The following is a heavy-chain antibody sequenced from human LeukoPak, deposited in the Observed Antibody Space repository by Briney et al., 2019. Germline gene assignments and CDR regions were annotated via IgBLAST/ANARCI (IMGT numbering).Heavy chain of an antibody. CDR2: MSTSSTYI. CDR1: GFNFRGYN. V-gene: IGHV3-21*06. J-gene: IGHJ4*02. Sequence: GWSLRLSCAASGFNFRGYNMNWVRQAPGKGLEWVSSMSTSSTYIYYADSIKGRFTISRDDARSLLYLQMDSLRAEDTAVYYCVRDFAFGFCNTTTCRYPFDSWGQGTLVTVSS. CDR3: VRDFAFGFCNTTTCRYPFDS. D-gene: IGHD3-16*01.